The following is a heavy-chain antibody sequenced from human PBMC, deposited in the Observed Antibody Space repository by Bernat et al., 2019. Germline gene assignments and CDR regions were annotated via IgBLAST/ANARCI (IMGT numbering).Heavy chain of an antibody. CDR3: AKDPSFGY. CDR1: GFTFSSYG. V-gene: IGHV3-30*18. Sequence: QVQLVESGGGVVQPGRSLRLSCAASGFTFSSYGMHWVRQAPGKGLEWVAVISYDGSNKYYADSVKGRFTISRENSKNTLYLQMNSLRAEDTAVYYCAKDPSFGYWGQGTLVTVSS. J-gene: IGHJ4*02. CDR2: ISYDGSNK.